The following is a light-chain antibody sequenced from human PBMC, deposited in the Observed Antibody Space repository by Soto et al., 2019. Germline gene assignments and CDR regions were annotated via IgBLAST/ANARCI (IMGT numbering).Light chain of an antibody. Sequence: AIRMTQSPSSLSASTGDRITITCRASQDINTYLAWYQQRPGEPPKLLIYGVSTLQSGVPSRFSGTGSGTDFTLTISCLQSEDFATYYCQHYNSFPWTFGQGTKVEIK. CDR1: QDINTY. J-gene: IGKJ1*01. V-gene: IGKV1-8*01. CDR2: GVS. CDR3: QHYNSFPWT.